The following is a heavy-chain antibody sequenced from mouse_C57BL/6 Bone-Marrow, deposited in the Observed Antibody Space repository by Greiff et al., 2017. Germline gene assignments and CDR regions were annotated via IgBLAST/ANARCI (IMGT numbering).Heavy chain of an antibody. CDR1: GFTFSSYA. Sequence: EVMLVESGGGLVKPGGSLKLSCAASGFTFSSYAMSWVRQTPEKRLEWVATISDGGSYTYYPDNVKGRFTISRDNAKNNLYLQMSHLKSEDTAMXYCARLLCFYAMDYWGQGTSVTVAS. D-gene: IGHD1-1*02. CDR3: ARLLCFYAMDY. V-gene: IGHV5-4*03. J-gene: IGHJ4*01. CDR2: ISDGGSYT.